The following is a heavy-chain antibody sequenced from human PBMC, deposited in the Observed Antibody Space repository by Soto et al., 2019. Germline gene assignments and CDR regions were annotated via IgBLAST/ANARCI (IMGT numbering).Heavy chain of an antibody. D-gene: IGHD3-22*01. CDR2: IYYSGNT. CDR3: AGLYPYESSGYHLNY. CDR1: GGSISSYY. Sequence: PSETLSLTCTVSGGSISSYYWSWIRQPPGKGLEWVGNIYYSGNTNYNPSLGSRVTISVDTSKNQFSLKLRSVTAADTAVFYCAGLYPYESSGYHLNYWGQGALVTVSS. V-gene: IGHV4-59*08. J-gene: IGHJ4*02.